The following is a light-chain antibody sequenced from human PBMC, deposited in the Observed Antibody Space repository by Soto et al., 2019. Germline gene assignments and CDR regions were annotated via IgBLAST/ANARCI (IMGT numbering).Light chain of an antibody. V-gene: IGKV1-39*01. J-gene: IGKJ2*01. Sequence: IHMTQSPSSLSASVGDRDTITCRASQRITTYLNWYQQKPGEAPKLLISTSGTLQRGVPSRFTGSGSGTDFTLTITGLQPADFATYFCQQTYNTPYTFGQGTKLEIK. CDR1: QRITTY. CDR2: TSG. CDR3: QQTYNTPYT.